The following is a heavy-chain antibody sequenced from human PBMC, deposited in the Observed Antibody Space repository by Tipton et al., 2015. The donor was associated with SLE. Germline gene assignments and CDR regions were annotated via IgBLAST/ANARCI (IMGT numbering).Heavy chain of an antibody. CDR2: INHTGGT. CDR1: GGSFSDYY. D-gene: IGHD3-10*01. J-gene: IGHJ6*02. CDR3: ARSYPWGGITMVQGATKDYYYGMDV. Sequence: TLSLTCAVYGGSFSDYYWSWIRQTPGEGLEWIGEINHTGGTNYNPSLKSRVTISVDTSKNQFSLKLSSVTAADTAVYYCARSYPWGGITMVQGATKDYYYGMDVWGQGTTVTVSS. V-gene: IGHV4-34*01.